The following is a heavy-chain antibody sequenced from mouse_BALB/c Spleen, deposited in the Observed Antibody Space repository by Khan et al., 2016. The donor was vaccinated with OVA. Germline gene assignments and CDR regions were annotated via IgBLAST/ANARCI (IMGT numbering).Heavy chain of an antibody. Sequence: QVQLQQSGPELVKPGASVKMSCKASGYTFTDYVINWVKQRTGQGLEWIGEIYPGSGTTYYNEKFKGKATLTADKYSNTAYMQLSSLTSEDSADYFCANNYASWFAYWGQGTLVTVSA. CDR3: ANNYASWFAY. CDR2: IYPGSGTT. CDR1: GYTFTDYV. J-gene: IGHJ3*01. V-gene: IGHV1-77*01.